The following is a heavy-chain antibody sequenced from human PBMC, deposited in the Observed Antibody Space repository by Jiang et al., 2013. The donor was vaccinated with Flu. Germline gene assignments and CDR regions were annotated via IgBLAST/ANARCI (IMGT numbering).Heavy chain of an antibody. CDR3: TRAIAVAGDYFDH. J-gene: IGHJ4*02. D-gene: IGHD6-19*01. CDR1: GYTFTSHF. CDR2: INPDGGGT. Sequence: SGAEVKKPGASVKVSCKASGYTFTSHFMHWVRQAPGQGPEWMGVINPDGGGTTYAQKFQDRLTMTGDTSTSTFYMELSSLRSEDTAVYYCTRAIAVAGDYFDHWGQGTLVTVSS. V-gene: IGHV1-46*01.